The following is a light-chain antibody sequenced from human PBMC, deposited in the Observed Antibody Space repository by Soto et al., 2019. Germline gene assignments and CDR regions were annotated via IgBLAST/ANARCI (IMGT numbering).Light chain of an antibody. CDR3: QQSYSTPRT. Sequence: IQMAQSSSSLSASVGDRVTITCRAGQSISSYLNWYQQKPRKAPKLLIYASSSLQSGVPSRFSGSGSGTDFTLTISSLQPEDFATYYCQQSYSTPRTFGQGTKVDIK. V-gene: IGKV1-39*01. J-gene: IGKJ1*01. CDR1: QSISSY. CDR2: ASS.